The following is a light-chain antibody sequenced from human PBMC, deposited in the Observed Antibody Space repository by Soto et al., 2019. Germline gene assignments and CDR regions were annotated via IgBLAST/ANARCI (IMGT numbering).Light chain of an antibody. CDR1: QSVSSSY. CDR2: SAS. Sequence: NVFTQSPGTLSLSPGERATPSFRGSQSVSSSYLAWYQQKPGQDPRLLFYSASSRVTGIPGRFTASGSGTDFNLTISRLETEDFAVYICQQYGKLTFTFGGGTKVDIK. CDR3: QQYGKLTFT. J-gene: IGKJ4*01. V-gene: IGKV3-20*01.